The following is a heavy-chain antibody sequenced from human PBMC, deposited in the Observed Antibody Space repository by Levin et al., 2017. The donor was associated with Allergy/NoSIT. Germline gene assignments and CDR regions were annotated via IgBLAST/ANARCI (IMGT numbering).Heavy chain of an antibody. Sequence: GGSLRLSCAASGFTFSSYAMHWVRQAPGKGLEWVAVISYDGSNKYYADSVKGRFTISRDNSKNTLYLQMNSLRAEDTAVYYCAREVNRSSGRNLNKYFQHWGQGTLVTVSS. V-gene: IGHV3-30-3*01. D-gene: IGHD6-19*01. CDR1: GFTFSSYA. CDR3: AREVNRSSGRNLNKYFQH. J-gene: IGHJ1*01. CDR2: ISYDGSNK.